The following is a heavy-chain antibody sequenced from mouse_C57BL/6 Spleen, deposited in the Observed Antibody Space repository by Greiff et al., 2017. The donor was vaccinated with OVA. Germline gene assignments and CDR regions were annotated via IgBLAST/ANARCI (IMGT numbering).Heavy chain of an antibody. CDR2: IYPRSGNT. CDR3: ARYLGSTSSYWYFEV. CDR1: GYTFTSYG. D-gene: IGHD4-1*01. J-gene: IGHJ1*03. V-gene: IGHV1-81*01. Sequence: QVQLQQSGAELARPGASVTLSCKASGYTFTSYGISWVKQRTGQGLEWIGEIYPRSGNTYYNEKFKGKATLTADKLSSTAYMELRSLTSVNSAVYFCARYLGSTSSYWYFEVWGTGTTVTVSS.